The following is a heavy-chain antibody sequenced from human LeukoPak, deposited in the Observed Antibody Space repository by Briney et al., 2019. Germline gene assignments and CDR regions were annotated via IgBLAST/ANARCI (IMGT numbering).Heavy chain of an antibody. D-gene: IGHD1-26*01. Sequence: PGGSLRLSCAASGFTFSSHSMNWVRQAPGKGLEWVSTISGSGGSTYYADSVKGRFTISRDNSKNTLYLQMNSLRAEDTAVYYCAKDWGSGSYQPDAFDIWGQGTMVTVFS. CDR2: ISGSGGST. V-gene: IGHV3-23*01. J-gene: IGHJ3*02. CDR1: GFTFSSHS. CDR3: AKDWGSGSYQPDAFDI.